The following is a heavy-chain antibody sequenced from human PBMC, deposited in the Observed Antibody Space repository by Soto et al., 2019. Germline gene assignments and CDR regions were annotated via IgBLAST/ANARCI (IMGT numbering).Heavy chain of an antibody. CDR3: ARECLYGWGDYYGMDV. CDR2: IYYSGST. CDR1: GGSISSGDYY. D-gene: IGHD2-8*02. J-gene: IGHJ6*02. V-gene: IGHV4-30-4*01. Sequence: SETLSLTCTVSGGSISSGDYYWSWIRQPPGKGLEWIGYIYYSGSTYYNPSLKSRVTISVDTSKNQFSLKLSSVTAADTAVYYCARECLYGWGDYYGMDVWGQGTTVTVSS.